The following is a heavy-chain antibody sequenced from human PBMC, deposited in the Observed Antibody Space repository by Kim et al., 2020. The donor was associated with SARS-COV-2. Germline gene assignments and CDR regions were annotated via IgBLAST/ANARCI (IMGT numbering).Heavy chain of an antibody. V-gene: IGHV1-18*01. D-gene: IGHD6-19*01. CDR3: ARGRVAVAPFDI. Sequence: NYAQKLQGRVTMTTDTSTSTAYMELRSLRSDDTAVYYCARGRVAVAPFDIWGQGTMVTVSS. J-gene: IGHJ3*02.